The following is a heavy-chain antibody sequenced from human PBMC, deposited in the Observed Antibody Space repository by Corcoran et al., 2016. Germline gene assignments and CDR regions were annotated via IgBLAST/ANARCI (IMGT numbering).Heavy chain of an antibody. Sequence: VHLVESGGGVVQPGRSLRLSCAASGFTFSSYGMHWVRQAPGKGLEWVAVIWYDGSNKYYADSVKGRFTISRDNSKNTLYLQMNSLRAEDTAVYYCARRGRVAAAGTGDYWGQGTLVTVSS. D-gene: IGHD6-13*01. CDR3: ARRGRVAAAGTGDY. CDR2: IWYDGSNK. J-gene: IGHJ4*02. V-gene: IGHV3-33*01. CDR1: GFTFSSYG.